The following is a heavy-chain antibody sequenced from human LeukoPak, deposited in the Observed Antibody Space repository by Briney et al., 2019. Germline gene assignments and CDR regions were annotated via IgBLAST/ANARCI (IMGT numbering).Heavy chain of an antibody. Sequence: ASVKVSCKASGYTFTGYYMHWVRQAPGQGLEWMGWINPNSGGTNYAQKFQGRVTMTRDTSISTAYMELSRPRSDDTAVYYCARGKWELPVPRAFDIWGQGTMVTVSS. CDR2: INPNSGGT. J-gene: IGHJ3*02. CDR3: ARGKWELPVPRAFDI. V-gene: IGHV1-2*02. CDR1: GYTFTGYY. D-gene: IGHD1-26*01.